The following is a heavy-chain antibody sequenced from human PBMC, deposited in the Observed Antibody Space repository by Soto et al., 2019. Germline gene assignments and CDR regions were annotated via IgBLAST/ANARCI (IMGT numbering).Heavy chain of an antibody. D-gene: IGHD6-13*01. CDR3: ARGGGGIAAAGTALYYYYYGMDV. CDR1: GGSFSGYY. J-gene: IGHJ6*02. CDR2: INHSGST. V-gene: IGHV4-34*01. Sequence: PSETLSLTCAVYGGSFSGYYRSWIRQPPGKGLEWIGEINHSGSTNYNPSLKSRVTISVDTSKNQFSLKLSSVTAADTAVYYCARGGGGIAAAGTALYYYYYGMDVWGQGTTVTVSS.